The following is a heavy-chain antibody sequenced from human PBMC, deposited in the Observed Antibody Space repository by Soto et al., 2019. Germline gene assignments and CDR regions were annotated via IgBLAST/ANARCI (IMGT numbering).Heavy chain of an antibody. CDR3: ARVGDHSLEFDY. CDR2: ISSSSSTI. V-gene: IGHV3-48*02. D-gene: IGHD4-4*01. Sequence: EVHLVESGGGLVQRGGSLRLSCAASGFTFSAYSMNWVRQAPGKGLEWVSYISSSSSTIYYADSVKGRFTISRDIAKNTLYRKMNSRRDEDTAVHYSARVGDHSLEFDYWGEGTLVTVAA. CDR1: GFTFSAYS. J-gene: IGHJ4*02.